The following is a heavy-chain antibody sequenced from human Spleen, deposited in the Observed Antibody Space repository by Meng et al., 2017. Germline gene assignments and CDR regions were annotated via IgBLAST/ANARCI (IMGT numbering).Heavy chain of an antibody. Sequence: HLQLPGAGPGLRKPWEPLSLTFTGPGAHITSSIYYGGWIRQPPGKGLEWIGSIYYSGSTYYNPSLKSRVTISVDTSKNQFSLKLRSVTAADTAVYYCAREAYGYVYWGQGTLVTVSS. CDR1: GAHITSSIYY. J-gene: IGHJ4*02. CDR2: IYYSGST. CDR3: AREAYGYVY. D-gene: IGHD5-18*01. V-gene: IGHV4-39*07.